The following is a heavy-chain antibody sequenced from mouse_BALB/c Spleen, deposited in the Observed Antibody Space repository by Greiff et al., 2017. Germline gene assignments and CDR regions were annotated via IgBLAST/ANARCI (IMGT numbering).Heavy chain of an antibody. J-gene: IGHJ3*01. CDR3: ARSDPPWFAY. Sequence: VQLQQSGAELVRPGALVKLSCKASGFNIKDYYMPWVKQRPEQGLEWIGWIDPENGNTIYDPKFQGKSSITADTSSNTAYLQLSSLTSEDTAVYYCARSDPPWFAYWGQGTLVTVSA. V-gene: IGHV14-1*02. CDR2: IDPENGNT. CDR1: GFNIKDYY.